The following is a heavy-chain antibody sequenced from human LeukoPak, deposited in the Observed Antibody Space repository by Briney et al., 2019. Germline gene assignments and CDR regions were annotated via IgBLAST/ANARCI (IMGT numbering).Heavy chain of an antibody. V-gene: IGHV1-46*01. CDR2: INPSGGST. Sequence: ASVKVSCKASGYTFTSYYMHWVRQAPGQGLEWMGIINPSGGSTSYAQKFQGRVTMTRDTSTSTVYMELSSLRSEDTAVYYCARKGDYDILTGYFELDYWGQGTLVTVSS. CDR1: GYTFTSYY. J-gene: IGHJ4*02. CDR3: ARKGDYDILTGYFELDY. D-gene: IGHD3-9*01.